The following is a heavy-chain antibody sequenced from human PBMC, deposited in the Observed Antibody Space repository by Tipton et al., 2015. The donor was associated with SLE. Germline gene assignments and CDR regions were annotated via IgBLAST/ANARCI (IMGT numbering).Heavy chain of an antibody. D-gene: IGHD1-26*01. Sequence: TLSLTCIVSGFYISSGYHCGWVRQPPGKGLEWIGSIFHSGDVFYTPSLKSRVAISADTSKNQFSLKLSSVTAADTAMYYCARERSGRFRYLDVWGKGTTVTVSS. CDR3: ARERSGRFRYLDV. CDR1: GFYISSGYH. J-gene: IGHJ6*03. CDR2: IFHSGDV. V-gene: IGHV4-38-2*02.